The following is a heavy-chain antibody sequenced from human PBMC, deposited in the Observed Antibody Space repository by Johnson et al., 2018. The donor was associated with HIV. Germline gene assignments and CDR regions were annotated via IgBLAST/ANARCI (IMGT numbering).Heavy chain of an antibody. V-gene: IGHV3-30*18. J-gene: IGHJ3*02. CDR3: AKGGGEWELWCAFDI. D-gene: IGHD1-26*01. Sequence: VQLVESGGGVVQPGRSLRLSCVASGFTFSTYGMHWARQAPGKGLEWVAVISYDGSNKYYAYSVKGRFTISRDNSKNTLYLQMNSLRAEDTAVYYCAKGGGEWELWCAFDIWGQGTMVTVSS. CDR1: GFTFSTYG. CDR2: ISYDGSNK.